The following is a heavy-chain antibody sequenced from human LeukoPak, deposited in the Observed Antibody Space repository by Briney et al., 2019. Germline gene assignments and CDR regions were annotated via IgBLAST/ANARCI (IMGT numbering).Heavy chain of an antibody. CDR2: IYYSGST. D-gene: IGHD3-22*01. V-gene: IGHV4-39*07. CDR3: ARRNYDSSAYFYWYFDY. J-gene: IGHJ4*02. CDR1: GGSISSSSYY. Sequence: PSETLSLTCTVSGGSISSSSYYWGWIRQPPGKGLEWIGSIYYSGSTYYNPSLKSRVTMSVDKSKNQFSLKLSSVTAADTAVYYCARRNYDSSAYFYWYFDYWGQGTLVTVSS.